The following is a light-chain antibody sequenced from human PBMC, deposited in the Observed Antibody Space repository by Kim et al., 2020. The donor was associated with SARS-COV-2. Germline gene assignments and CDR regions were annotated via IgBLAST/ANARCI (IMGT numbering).Light chain of an antibody. CDR2: DAS. CDR3: QQYGGSRLT. Sequence: EIVLTQSPGTLSLSPGERATLSCRASQSVSSSYLAWYQQKPGQAPRLLIYDASSRATGIPDRFSGSGSGTDFTLTISRLEPEDFAVYYCQQYGGSRLTFGGGTKVDIK. CDR1: QSVSSSY. J-gene: IGKJ4*01. V-gene: IGKV3-20*01.